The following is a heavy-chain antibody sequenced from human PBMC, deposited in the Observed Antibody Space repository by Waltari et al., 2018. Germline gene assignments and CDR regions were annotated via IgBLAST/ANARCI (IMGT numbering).Heavy chain of an antibody. CDR2: IRGSGGSR. D-gene: IGHD3-9*01. CDR1: AFTFSSYA. V-gene: IGHV3-23*01. Sequence: EVQLLESGGGLVQPGGSLRLSCAASAFTFSSYAMSWVRQAPGKGLEWVSGIRGSGGSRYYADSVKGRFTISRDNSKNTLYLQMNSLRAEDTGVYYCAKSGTEYYDILTGSPYFDYWGQGTLVTVFS. J-gene: IGHJ4*02. CDR3: AKSGTEYYDILTGSPYFDY.